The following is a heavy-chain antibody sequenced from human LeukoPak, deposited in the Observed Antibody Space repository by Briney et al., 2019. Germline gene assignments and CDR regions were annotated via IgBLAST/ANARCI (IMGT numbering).Heavy chain of an antibody. CDR3: ARIVGAAVDY. CDR2: IYYSGST. CDR1: GASISSNSYY. J-gene: IGHJ4*02. D-gene: IGHD1-26*01. V-gene: IGHV4-39*01. Sequence: SETLSLTCTVSGASISSNSYYWGWIRQPPGRGLEWIGSIYYSGSTYYNPSLKSRITISVDTSKNQFSLKLSSVTAADTAVYYCARIVGAAVDYWGQGTLVTVSS.